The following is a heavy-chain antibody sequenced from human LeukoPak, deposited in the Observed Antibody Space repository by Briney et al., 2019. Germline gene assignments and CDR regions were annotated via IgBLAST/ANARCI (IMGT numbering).Heavy chain of an antibody. CDR3: ARPTSLAFDY. D-gene: IGHD1-1*01. J-gene: IGHJ4*02. CDR1: GSIFSTYW. CDR2: IYPGDTET. Sequence: GGSLQISGQCSGSIFSTYWSAWVRQLPGKGVEGMGIIYPGDTETRNSPSFQGQVTISANKSISTAYLQWSSLKASDTAMYYCARPTSLAFDYWGQGTQVTVSS. V-gene: IGHV5-51*01.